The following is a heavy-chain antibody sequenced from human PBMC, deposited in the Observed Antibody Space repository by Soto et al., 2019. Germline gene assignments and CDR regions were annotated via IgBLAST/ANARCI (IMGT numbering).Heavy chain of an antibody. CDR2: ISSNGGST. CDR1: GFTFSSYA. Sequence: PGESLRLSCAASGFTFSSYAMHWVRQAPGKGLEYVSAISSNGGSTYYADSVKGRFTISRDNSKNTLYLQMGSLRAEDMAVYYCARGIERWLQFGAFDIWGQGT. V-gene: IGHV3-64*02. CDR3: ARGIERWLQFGAFDI. D-gene: IGHD5-12*01. J-gene: IGHJ3*02.